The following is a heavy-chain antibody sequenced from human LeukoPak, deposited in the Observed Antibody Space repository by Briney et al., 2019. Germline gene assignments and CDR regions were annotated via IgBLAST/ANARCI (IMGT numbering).Heavy chain of an antibody. J-gene: IGHJ5*02. CDR3: ATDHSMANTAWWFDP. CDR1: GYTITNNY. D-gene: IGHD5-24*01. V-gene: IGHV1-46*01. Sequence: ASVKVSCKTSGYTITNNYMHWVRQAPGQGLGWMGVINPIGTGTSYAQKFQGRITMSRDTSTSTVYMELSSLRSEDTAFYYCATDHSMANTAWWFDPWGQGTLVTVSS. CDR2: INPIGTGT.